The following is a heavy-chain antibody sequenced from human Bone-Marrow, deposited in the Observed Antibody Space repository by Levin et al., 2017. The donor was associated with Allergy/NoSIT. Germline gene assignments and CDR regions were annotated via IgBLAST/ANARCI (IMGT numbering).Heavy chain of an antibody. J-gene: IGHJ4*02. Sequence: GGSLRLSCAASGFTFSSYWMSWVRQAPGKGLEWVANIKQDGSEKYYVDSVKGRFTISRDNAKNSLYLQMNSLRAEDTAVYYCARDDPYYYGSGSSDYWGQGTLVTVSS. D-gene: IGHD3-10*01. CDR2: IKQDGSEK. V-gene: IGHV3-7*01. CDR3: ARDDPYYYGSGSSDY. CDR1: GFTFSSYW.